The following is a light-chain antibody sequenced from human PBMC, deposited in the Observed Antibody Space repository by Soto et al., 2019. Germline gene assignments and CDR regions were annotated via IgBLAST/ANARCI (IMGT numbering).Light chain of an antibody. V-gene: IGKV3-15*01. CDR1: QSVSSN. Sequence: EIVMTQSPATLSVSPGERATLSCRASQSVSSNLAWYQQKPGQAPRLLIYGASTRATGIPARFSGSGSGTESTLTISRLQYEDFAVYYCQLYNIWPPTFGPGTKVDIK. CDR3: QLYNIWPPT. CDR2: GAS. J-gene: IGKJ3*01.